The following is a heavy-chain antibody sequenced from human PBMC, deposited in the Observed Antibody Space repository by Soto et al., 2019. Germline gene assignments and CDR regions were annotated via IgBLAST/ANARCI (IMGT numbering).Heavy chain of an antibody. D-gene: IGHD3-3*01. CDR3: ARDGGDFWSGYSIYYGMDV. CDR2: INPSGGST. Sequence: ASVKVSFKASGYTFTSYYMHWVRQAPGQGLEWMGIINPSGGSTSYAQKFQGRVTMTRDTSTSTVYMELSSLRSEDTAVYYCARDGGDFWSGYSIYYGMDVWGQGTTVTVSS. V-gene: IGHV1-46*01. J-gene: IGHJ6*02. CDR1: GYTFTSYY.